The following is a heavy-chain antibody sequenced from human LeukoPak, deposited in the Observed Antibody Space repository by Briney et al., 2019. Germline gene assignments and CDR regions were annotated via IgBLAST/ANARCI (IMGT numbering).Heavy chain of an antibody. J-gene: IGHJ4*02. CDR1: GGSFSVYY. CDR2: INHSGST. D-gene: IGHD3-22*01. CDR3: ASIIPSGYRIDY. Sequence: SETLSLTCAVYGGSFSVYYWSWIRQPPGKGLEWIGEINHSGSTNYNPSLKSRVTISVDTSKNQFSLTLSSVTAAATAVYYCASIIPSGYRIDYWGQGTLVTVSS. V-gene: IGHV4-34*01.